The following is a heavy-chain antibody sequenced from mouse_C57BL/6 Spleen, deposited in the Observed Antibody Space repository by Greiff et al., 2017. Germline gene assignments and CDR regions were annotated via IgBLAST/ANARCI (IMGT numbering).Heavy chain of an antibody. Sequence: EVQRVESGGGLVKPGGSLKLSCAASGFTFSDYGMHWVRQAPEKGLEWVAYISSGSSTIYYADTVKGRFTISRDNAKNTLFLQMTSLRSEDTAMYYCARNHDGYYGDYAMDYGGQGTSVTVAS. V-gene: IGHV5-17*01. J-gene: IGHJ4*01. D-gene: IGHD2-3*01. CDR1: GFTFSDYG. CDR3: ARNHDGYYGDYAMDY. CDR2: ISSGSSTI.